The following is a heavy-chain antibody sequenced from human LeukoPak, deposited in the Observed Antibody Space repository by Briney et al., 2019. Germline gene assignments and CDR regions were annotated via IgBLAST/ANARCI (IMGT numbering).Heavy chain of an antibody. CDR2: INSDGRKR. J-gene: IGHJ4*02. CDR3: ARGGGLDV. CDR1: GFTFSPYW. D-gene: IGHD3/OR15-3a*01. Sequence: GGSLRLSCAASGFTFSPYWMHWVRQAPGKGLVWVSRINSDGRKRDSADSVKGRFTISRDNAKNSLYLQMSNLRAEDTAVYFCARGGGLDVWGQGTLVTVSS. V-gene: IGHV3-74*01.